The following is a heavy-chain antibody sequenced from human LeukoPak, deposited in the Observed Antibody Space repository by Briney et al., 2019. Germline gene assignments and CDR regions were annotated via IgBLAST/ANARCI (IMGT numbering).Heavy chain of an antibody. J-gene: IGHJ4*02. D-gene: IGHD3-22*01. CDR3: ARYYYDSSGYPYYFDY. Sequence: GGSLRLSCAASGFIVSSNYMSWVRQAPGKGLEGVSVIYSGGSTYYADFVKGRFTISKDNSKNTLYLQMNSLRAEDTAVYYCARYYYDSSGYPYYFDYWGQGTLVTVSS. CDR1: GFIVSSNY. CDR2: IYSGGST. V-gene: IGHV3-53*01.